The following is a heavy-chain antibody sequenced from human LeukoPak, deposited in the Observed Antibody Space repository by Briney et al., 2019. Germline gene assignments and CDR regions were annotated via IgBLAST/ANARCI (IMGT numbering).Heavy chain of an antibody. CDR3: ARDRADYGDYLV. CDR2: INPNSGGT. V-gene: IGHV1-2*06. J-gene: IGHJ4*02. Sequence: ASVKVSCKASGYTFTGYYMHWVRQAPGQGLEWMGRINPNSGGTNYAQKFQGRVTMTRDTSISTAYMELSRLRSDDTAVYYCARDRADYGDYLVWGQGTLVTVSS. CDR1: GYTFTGYY. D-gene: IGHD4-17*01.